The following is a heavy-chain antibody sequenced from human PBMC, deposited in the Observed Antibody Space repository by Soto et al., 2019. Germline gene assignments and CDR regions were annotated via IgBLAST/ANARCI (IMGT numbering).Heavy chain of an antibody. J-gene: IGHJ6*02. CDR2: IMPIFRTP. Sequence: QVQLEQSGAEVKKPGSSVKVSCKASGGTFRNSAISWVRQAPGQGLEWLGGIMPIFRTPDYSQKFQGRVTVTADESTSTAYMELRGLRSDGTAVYYCARDNDRPQLGGNYYYILDVWGQGTTVTVSS. CDR1: GGTFRNSA. V-gene: IGHV1-69*12. CDR3: ARDNDRPQLGGNYYYILDV. D-gene: IGHD1-1*01.